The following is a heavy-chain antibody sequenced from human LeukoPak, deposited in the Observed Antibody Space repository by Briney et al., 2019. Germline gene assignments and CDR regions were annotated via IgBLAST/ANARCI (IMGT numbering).Heavy chain of an antibody. CDR1: GFTFSSYA. J-gene: IGHJ3*02. V-gene: IGHV3-53*01. Sequence: KTGGSLRLSCAASGFTFSSYAMSWVRQAPGKGLEWVSIIYNDGSTYYADSMKGRFTISRDNSKNTLYLQVNSLRAEDTAMYYCARNILFAFDIWGQGTMVTVSS. CDR2: IYNDGST. CDR3: ARNILFAFDI.